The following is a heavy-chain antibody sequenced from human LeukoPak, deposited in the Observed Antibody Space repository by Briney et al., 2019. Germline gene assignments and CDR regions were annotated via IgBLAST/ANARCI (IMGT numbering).Heavy chain of an antibody. V-gene: IGHV3-7*01. CDR2: INQDGSEK. D-gene: IGHD1-26*01. J-gene: IGHJ6*03. Sequence: GGSLRLSCAASGFTFSSYAMSWVRQAPGKGLEWVANINQDGSEKYYVDSVKGRFTISRDNVRNSLYLQMNSLRAEDTAVYYCAKGRGWEASYYYYYMDVWGKGTTVTISS. CDR1: GFTFSSYA. CDR3: AKGRGWEASYYYYYMDV.